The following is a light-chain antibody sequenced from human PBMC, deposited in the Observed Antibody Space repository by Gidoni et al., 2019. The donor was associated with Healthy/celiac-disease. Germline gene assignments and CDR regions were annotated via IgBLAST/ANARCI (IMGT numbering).Light chain of an antibody. V-gene: IGKV3-20*01. Sequence: EIVLTQSPGTLSLSPGERATLSCRASQSVSSSYLAWYQQKPGQAPRLLIDGASSRATGIPDRFSGSGSGTDFTITISRLEPEDFAVYYCQQYGSSPTFGQGTKVEIK. CDR2: GAS. CDR1: QSVSSSY. J-gene: IGKJ1*01. CDR3: QQYGSSPT.